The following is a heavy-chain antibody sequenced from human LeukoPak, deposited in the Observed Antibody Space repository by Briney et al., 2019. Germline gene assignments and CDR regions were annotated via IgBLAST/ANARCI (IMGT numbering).Heavy chain of an antibody. J-gene: IGHJ4*02. Sequence: GGSLRLSCAASGFTFSSYAMSWVRQAPGKGLEWVSAISGSGGSTYYADSVKGRFTISRDNSKNTLYLQMNRLRAEDTAVYYGAKGWECSKVATREVFVYWGQGTLVTVSS. CDR1: GFTFSSYA. CDR2: ISGSGGST. V-gene: IGHV3-23*01. CDR3: AKGWECSKVATREVFVY. D-gene: IGHD5-12*01.